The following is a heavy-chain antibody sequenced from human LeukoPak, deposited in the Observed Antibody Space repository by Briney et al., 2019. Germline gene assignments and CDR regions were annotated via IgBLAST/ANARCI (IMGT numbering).Heavy chain of an antibody. D-gene: IGHD2-21*01. J-gene: IGHJ4*02. CDR2: IKEDGSEK. V-gene: IGHV3-7*01. CDR1: GFTFSAHW. CDR3: ARDLYSQY. Sequence: GGSLRLSCAASGFTFSAHWMSWVRQAPGKGLEWVANIKEDGSEKFYVDSVKGRFTISRDNAKNSPSLQMNSLRAEDTAVYYCARDLYSQYWGQGTLVTVSS.